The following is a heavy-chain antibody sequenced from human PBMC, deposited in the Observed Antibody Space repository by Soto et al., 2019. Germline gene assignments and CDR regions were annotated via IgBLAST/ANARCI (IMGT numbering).Heavy chain of an antibody. CDR2: IGPESGAT. CDR1: GYTFTGHY. V-gene: IGHV1-2*02. J-gene: IGHJ4*02. D-gene: IGHD1-26*01. CDR3: GRGRSGQIVVFY. Sequence: QVQLVQSGAEVKKPGASVKVSCKASGYTFTGHYIHWVRQAPEQGPEWMGEIGPESGATRYAKKFQGSVTMTRDTSITTVYMELNNLSPDDTAVYYCGRGRSGQIVVFYWGQGTPVTVSS.